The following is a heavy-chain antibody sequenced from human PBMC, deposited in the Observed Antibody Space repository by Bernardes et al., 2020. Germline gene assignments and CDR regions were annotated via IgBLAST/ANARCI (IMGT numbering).Heavy chain of an antibody. Sequence: GSTPCNPTHTLTLTCSFSWFSLSPSGVGVGWSRHPPGKALEWLAPIYWDDDKRYSPSLKSMLTITKDTSKNQVVLTMTNMDPVDTATYYCSRAYYDFWSGYYFDYWGQGTLVTVSS. CDR3: SRAYYDFWSGYYFDY. CDR2: IYWDDDK. V-gene: IGHV2-5*02. J-gene: IGHJ4*02. CDR1: WFSLSPSGVG. D-gene: IGHD3-3*01.